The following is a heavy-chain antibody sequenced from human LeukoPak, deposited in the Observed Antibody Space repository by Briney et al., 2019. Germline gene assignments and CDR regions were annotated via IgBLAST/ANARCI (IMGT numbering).Heavy chain of an antibody. CDR3: VRSVVVVAVTPTHFDL. D-gene: IGHD2-15*01. CDR2: ISWSSGHI. V-gene: IGHV3-9*01. J-gene: IGHJ2*01. Sequence: GGSLRLSCAASGFKFHDYAMHWVRQGPGKGLEWVAGISWSSGHIEYAESVKGRFTISRDNARNALYLQMDGLRRDDTALYYCVRSVVVVAVTPTHFDLWGRGTQVIVSS. CDR1: GFKFHDYA.